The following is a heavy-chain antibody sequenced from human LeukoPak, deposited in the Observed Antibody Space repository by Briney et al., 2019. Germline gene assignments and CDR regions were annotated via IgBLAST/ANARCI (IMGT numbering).Heavy chain of an antibody. D-gene: IGHD4-17*01. J-gene: IGHJ3*02. CDR3: ARSLYDYGDLHDAFDI. V-gene: IGHV4-39*01. Sequence: SETLSLTCTVSGGSISSSSYYWGWIRQPPGKGLEWIGSIYYSGSTYYNPSLKSRVTISVDTSKNQFSLKLSSVTAADTAVYYCARSLYDYGDLHDAFDIWGQGTMVTVSS. CDR1: GGSISSSSYY. CDR2: IYYSGST.